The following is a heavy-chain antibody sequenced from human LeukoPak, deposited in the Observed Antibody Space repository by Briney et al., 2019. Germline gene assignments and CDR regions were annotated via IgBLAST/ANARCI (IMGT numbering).Heavy chain of an antibody. V-gene: IGHV4-59*01. CDR2: IYYSGST. CDR1: GGSISSYY. CDR3: ARENDRYGRIDY. D-gene: IGHD5-18*01. J-gene: IGHJ4*02. Sequence: SETLSLTCTVSGGSISSYYWSWIRQPPGKGLEWIGYIYYSGSTNYNPSLKSRVTISVDTSKNHFSLRLRSVTAADTAVYYCARENDRYGRIDYWGQGTQVTVSS.